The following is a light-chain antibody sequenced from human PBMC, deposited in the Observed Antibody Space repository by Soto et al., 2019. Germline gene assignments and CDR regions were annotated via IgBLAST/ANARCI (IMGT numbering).Light chain of an antibody. V-gene: IGLV1-47*01. CDR1: SSNIGNNF. CDR2: ANS. CDR3: VAWDDSLRCAI. Sequence: QSVLTQPPSASGTPGQSVIISCSGSSSNIGNNFVYWYQQVPGMAPKLLIYANSQRPSGVPDRFSGSKSGTSASLAISGLRSEDEADYYCVAWDDSLRCAIFGGGTQLTVL. J-gene: IGLJ7*01.